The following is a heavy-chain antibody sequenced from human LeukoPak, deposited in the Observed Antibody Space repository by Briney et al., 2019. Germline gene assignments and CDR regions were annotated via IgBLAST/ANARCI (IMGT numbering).Heavy chain of an antibody. CDR2: IKQDGSEK. D-gene: IGHD5-18*01. CDR3: ARYSYSHGYFDY. CDR1: GFTFSSYW. V-gene: IGHV3-7*01. Sequence: GGSLRLSCAASGFTFSSYWVTWVRQAPGKGLEWVANIKQDGSEKYYVDSVKGRFTISRDNTKNSLYLQMNSLRAEDTAVYYCARYSYSHGYFDYWGQGTLVTVSS. J-gene: IGHJ4*02.